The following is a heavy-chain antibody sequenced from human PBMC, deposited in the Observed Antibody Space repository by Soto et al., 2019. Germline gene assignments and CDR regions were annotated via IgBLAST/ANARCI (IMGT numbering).Heavy chain of an antibody. V-gene: IGHV3-30-3*01. J-gene: IGHJ6*02. CDR3: ARQLWLTSRAYYYGMDV. D-gene: IGHD5-18*01. CDR2: ISYDGSNK. CDR1: GFTFSNYA. Sequence: GGSLRLSCAASGFTFSNYAMYWVRQAPGKGLEWVAIISYDGSNKYYADSVKGRFTISRDNSKNTLYLQMNSLRAEDTAVYYCARQLWLTSRAYYYGMDVWGQGTTVTVSS.